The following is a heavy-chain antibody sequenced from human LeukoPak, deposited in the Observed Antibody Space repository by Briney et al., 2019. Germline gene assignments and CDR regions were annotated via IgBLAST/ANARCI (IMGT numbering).Heavy chain of an antibody. CDR2: IYYSGST. D-gene: IGHD2-2*01. V-gene: IGHV4-59*01. CDR3: ARLTPIVVVPAAHDAFDI. J-gene: IGHJ3*02. Sequence: SESLSLTCAVSGGSISSYYWSWTRQPPGKGLEWIGDIYYSGSTNYNPSLKSRVTISVDTSKNQFSLKLSSVTAADTAVYYCARLTPIVVVPAAHDAFDIWGQGTMVTVSS. CDR1: GGSISSYY.